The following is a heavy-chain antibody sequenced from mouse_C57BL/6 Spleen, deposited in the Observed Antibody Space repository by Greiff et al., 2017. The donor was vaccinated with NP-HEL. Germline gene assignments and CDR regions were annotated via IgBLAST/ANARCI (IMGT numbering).Heavy chain of an antibody. D-gene: IGHD1-1*01. Sequence: VKLQQPGAELVRPGSSVKLSCKASGYTFTSYWMHWVKQRPIQGLEWIGNIDPSDSETHYNQKFKDKATLTVDKSSSTAYMQLSSLTSEDSAVYYCARWASYGSRFDYWGQGTTLTVSS. CDR2: IDPSDSET. V-gene: IGHV1-52*01. CDR3: ARWASYGSRFDY. J-gene: IGHJ2*01. CDR1: GYTFTSYW.